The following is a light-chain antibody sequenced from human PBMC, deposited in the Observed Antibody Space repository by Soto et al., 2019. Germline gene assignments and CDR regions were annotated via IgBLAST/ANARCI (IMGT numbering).Light chain of an antibody. CDR3: QQYSSSTYT. CDR2: DAS. V-gene: IGKV3D-20*01. CDR1: QTVSSGY. Sequence: EIVLTQSPVTLSLSPGERATLSCGASQTVSSGYLAWYQQRPGLAPRLLIYDASSRATCIPDRFSGSGSGTDFRLTISRLEPEDFAVYYCQQYSSSTYTFGQGTKLEIK. J-gene: IGKJ2*01.